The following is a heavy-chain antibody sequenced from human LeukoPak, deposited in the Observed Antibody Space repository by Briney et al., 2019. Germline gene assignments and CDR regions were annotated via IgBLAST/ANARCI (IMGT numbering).Heavy chain of an antibody. V-gene: IGHV4-39*01. Sequence: PSETLSLTCTVSGGSISSSSYYWGWIRQPPGKGLEWIGSIYYSGSTYYNPSLKSRVTISVDTSKNQFSLKLSSVTAADTAVYYCARHLESQWLVRLTAPFDYWGQGTLVTVSS. CDR2: IYYSGST. D-gene: IGHD6-19*01. CDR3: ARHLESQWLVRLTAPFDY. J-gene: IGHJ4*02. CDR1: GGSISSSSYY.